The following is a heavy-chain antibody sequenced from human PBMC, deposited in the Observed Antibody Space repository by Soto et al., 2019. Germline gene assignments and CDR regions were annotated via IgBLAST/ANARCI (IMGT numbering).Heavy chain of an antibody. CDR1: SGPDRSHN. Sequence: QVQLQQSGPRLVKPSETLSLTCTVSSGPDRSHNWGWIRQPPGRGLEWIGYVYYTGDTAYNPSLRGRVTTSADTSTNDIALTLNSVPAADAAVYYCVRQGIDYLHGLVDVWGQGTTVSVSS. V-gene: IGHV4-59*08. CDR3: VRQGIDYLHGLVDV. CDR2: VYYTGDT. D-gene: IGHD4-17*01. J-gene: IGHJ6*02.